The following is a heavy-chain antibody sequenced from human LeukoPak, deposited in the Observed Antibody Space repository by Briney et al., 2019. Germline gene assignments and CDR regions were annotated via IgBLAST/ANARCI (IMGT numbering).Heavy chain of an antibody. V-gene: IGHV1-18*01. D-gene: IGHD3-10*01. Sequence: ASVKVSCKAFGYTFTSYGISWVRQAPGQGLEWMGWISAYNGNTNYAQKLQGRVTMTTDTSTSTAYMELRSLRSDDTAVYYCASAAYYYGSGSYLPLGYWGQGTLVTVSS. CDR3: ASAAYYYGSGSYLPLGY. CDR1: GYTFTSYG. CDR2: ISAYNGNT. J-gene: IGHJ4*02.